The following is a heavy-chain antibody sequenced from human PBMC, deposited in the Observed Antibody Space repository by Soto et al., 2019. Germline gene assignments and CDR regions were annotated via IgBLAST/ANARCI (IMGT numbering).Heavy chain of an antibody. D-gene: IGHD1-1*01. CDR1: GGSISSSSYY. CDR2: IYYSGST. J-gene: IGHJ4*02. CDR3: ARRRKNWNGRNYFDY. Sequence: PSETLSLTCTVSGGSISSSSYYWGWIRQPPGKGLEWIGSIYYSGSTYYNPSLKSRVTISVDTSKNQFSPKLSSVTAADTAVYYCARRRKNWNGRNYFDYWGQGTLVTVSS. V-gene: IGHV4-39*01.